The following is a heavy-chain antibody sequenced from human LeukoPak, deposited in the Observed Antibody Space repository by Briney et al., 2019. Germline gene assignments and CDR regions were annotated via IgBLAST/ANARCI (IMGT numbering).Heavy chain of an antibody. J-gene: IGHJ5*02. V-gene: IGHV1-8*01. Sequence: GATVKVSCKASGYTFTSYDINWVRQATGQGLEWMGWMNPNSGNTGYAQKFQGRVTMTRNTSISTAYMELSSLRSEDTAVYYCARGRGCYDSSGYYYWFDPWGQGTRVTVSS. CDR2: MNPNSGNT. D-gene: IGHD3-22*01. CDR3: ARGRGCYDSSGYYYWFDP. CDR1: GYTFTSYD.